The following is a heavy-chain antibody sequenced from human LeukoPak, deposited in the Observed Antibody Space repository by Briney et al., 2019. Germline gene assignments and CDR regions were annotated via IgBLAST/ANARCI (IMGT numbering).Heavy chain of an antibody. CDR1: GGSFSGYY. Sequence: PSETLSHTCAVYGGSFSGYYWSWIRQPPGKGLEWIGEINHSGSTNYNPSLKSRVTISVDTSKNQFSLKLSSVTAADTAVYYCAGRRGYWGQGTLVTVSS. V-gene: IGHV4-34*01. J-gene: IGHJ4*02. CDR2: INHSGST. CDR3: AGRRGY.